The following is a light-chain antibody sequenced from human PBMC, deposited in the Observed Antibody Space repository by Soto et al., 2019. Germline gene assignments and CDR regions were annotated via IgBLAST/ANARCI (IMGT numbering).Light chain of an antibody. Sequence: EIVLTQSPATVSLSPGERATLSCGASQSVSSTYLAWYQQKPGLAPRLLMYDTSSRATGIPDRFSGSGSGTDFTLTISRLEPEDFAVYYCQQYGSSPWTFGQGTKVEIK. J-gene: IGKJ1*01. CDR2: DTS. V-gene: IGKV3D-20*01. CDR1: QSVSSTY. CDR3: QQYGSSPWT.